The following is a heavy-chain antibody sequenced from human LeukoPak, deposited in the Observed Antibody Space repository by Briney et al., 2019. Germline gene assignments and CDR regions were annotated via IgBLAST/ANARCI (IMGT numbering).Heavy chain of an antibody. CDR3: AKETLEWSPPDI. CDR1: GITFTSSC. Sequence: GGALRLSFAAAGITFTSSCIGWVRQAPGKGLGGVTFITYDGSNKYYADSVKGRFTISRDNSKNTLYLQMNSLRAEDTAVYYCAKETLEWSPPDIWGQGTTVTVSS. D-gene: IGHD3-3*01. V-gene: IGHV3-30*18. J-gene: IGHJ3*02. CDR2: ITYDGSNK.